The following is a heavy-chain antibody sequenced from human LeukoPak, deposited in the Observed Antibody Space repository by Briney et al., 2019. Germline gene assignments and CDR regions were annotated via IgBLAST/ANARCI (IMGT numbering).Heavy chain of an antibody. V-gene: IGHV1-18*01. D-gene: IGHD3-10*01. CDR2: ISAYNGNT. J-gene: IGHJ5*02. Sequence: VASVKVSCKASGYTFTSYGISWVRQAPGQGLEWMGWISAYNGNTNYAQKLQGRVTMTTDTSTSTAYMELRSLRSDDTAVYYCARLHYYGSGSYPSWFDPWGQGTLVTVSS. CDR3: ARLHYYGSGSYPSWFDP. CDR1: GYTFTSYG.